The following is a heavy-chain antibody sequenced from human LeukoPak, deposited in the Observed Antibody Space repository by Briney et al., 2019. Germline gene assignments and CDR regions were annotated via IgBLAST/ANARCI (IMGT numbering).Heavy chain of an antibody. V-gene: IGHV1-18*01. Sequence: ASVKVSCKASGYSFTTYGITWVRQAPGQGLEWMGWISAYNGNTNYAQKLQGRVTMTTDTSTSTAYMELRSLRSDDTAVYYCARALVDGYKELGYWGQGTPVTVSS. J-gene: IGHJ4*02. CDR2: ISAYNGNT. CDR3: ARALVDGYKELGY. D-gene: IGHD5-24*01. CDR1: GYSFTTYG.